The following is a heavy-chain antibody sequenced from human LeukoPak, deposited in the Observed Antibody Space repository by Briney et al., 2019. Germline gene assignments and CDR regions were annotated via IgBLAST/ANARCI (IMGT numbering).Heavy chain of an antibody. D-gene: IGHD2-2*01. CDR2: ISSSGSMI. J-gene: IGHJ4*02. CDR1: GFTFSNYE. V-gene: IGHV3-48*03. CDR3: ARDLKAYSSSGGVDY. Sequence: PGGSLRLSCAASGFTFSNYEMNWVRQAPGKGLEWVSYISSSGSMIYYADSVKGRFTISRDNAKNSLYLQMNSLRAEDTAVYYCARDLKAYSSSGGVDYWGQGTLVTVSS.